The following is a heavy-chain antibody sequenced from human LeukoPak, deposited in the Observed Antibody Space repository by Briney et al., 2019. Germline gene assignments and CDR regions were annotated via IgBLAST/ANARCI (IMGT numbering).Heavy chain of an antibody. J-gene: IGHJ3*02. V-gene: IGHV1-69*05. CDR3: ATASVPGAIEGPFDALDT. CDR2: SIPLYATT. CDR1: GGSFRYYD. D-gene: IGHD2-2*02. Sequence: SVKVSCKPSGGSFRYYDISWVRQAPGQGLEWMGRSIPLYATTKYAQRSQGRVTIITDASATTAYMELSSLRSEDTAVYYCATASVPGAIEGPFDALDTWGQGTMVTVSS.